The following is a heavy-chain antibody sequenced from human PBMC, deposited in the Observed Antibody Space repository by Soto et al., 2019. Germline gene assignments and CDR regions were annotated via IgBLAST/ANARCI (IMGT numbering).Heavy chain of an antibody. D-gene: IGHD2-15*01. CDR3: AKAGAYCSGGSCYGHNWLDP. Sequence: QVQLVESGGGVVQPGRSLRLSCAASGFTFSSFAMHWVHQAPGKGLEWVAVIWYDGSNQEYADSVKGRFTISRDNSKNTLYLQMNSLRDEDTAVYHCAKAGAYCSGGSCYGHNWLDPWGQGTLVTVSS. CDR1: GFTFSSFA. J-gene: IGHJ5*02. CDR2: IWYDGSNQ. V-gene: IGHV3-33*06.